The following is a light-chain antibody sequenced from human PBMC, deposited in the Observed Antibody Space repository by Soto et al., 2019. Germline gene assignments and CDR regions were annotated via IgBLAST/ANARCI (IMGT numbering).Light chain of an antibody. V-gene: IGKV3-20*01. J-gene: IGKJ4*01. CDR3: QQYGIFPLT. CDR1: QSVSSSY. Sequence: EIVLTQSPGPLSLSPGERATLSCRASQSVSSSYLAWYQQQPGQAPRLLIYRASSRDTGIADRFGGSGSGTDCTLTISRLDPEDCAVYYCQQYGIFPLTFGGGTKVEIK. CDR2: RAS.